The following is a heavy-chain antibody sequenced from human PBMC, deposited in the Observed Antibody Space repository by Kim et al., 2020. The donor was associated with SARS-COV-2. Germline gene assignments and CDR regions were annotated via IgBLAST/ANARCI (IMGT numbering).Heavy chain of an antibody. CDR2: ISWNSGSI. J-gene: IGHJ5*02. CDR1: GFTFDDYA. Sequence: GGSLRLSCAASGFTFDDYAMHWVRQAPGKGLEWVSGISWNSGSIGYADSVKGRFTISRDNAKNSLYLQMNSLRAEDTALYYCAKTGTKNIVLVGFGGWFDPWGQGTLVTVSS. V-gene: IGHV3-9*01. D-gene: IGHD2-8*02. CDR3: AKTGTKNIVLVGFGGWFDP.